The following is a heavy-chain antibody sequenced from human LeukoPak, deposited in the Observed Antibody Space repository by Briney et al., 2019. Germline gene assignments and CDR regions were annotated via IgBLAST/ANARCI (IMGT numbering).Heavy chain of an antibody. D-gene: IGHD6-13*01. CDR3: ARASLASAGTRF. CDR2: INARNGDT. CDR1: GYTFSGYY. J-gene: IGHJ1*01. Sequence: ASVKVSCKASGYTFSGYYIHWVRQAPGRGLEWVGLINARNGDTHYAQKFQGRVILTRDTSITTSYMEVISLTSDDTAVYYCARASLASAGTRFWGQGTLVIVSS. V-gene: IGHV1-2*02.